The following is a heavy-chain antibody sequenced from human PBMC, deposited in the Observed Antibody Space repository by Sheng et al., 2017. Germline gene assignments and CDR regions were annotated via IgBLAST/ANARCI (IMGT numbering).Heavy chain of an antibody. CDR3: TRDWNWNYDY. D-gene: IGHD1-7*01. CDR2: IRNKAYGGTT. V-gene: IGHV3-49*04. CDR1: GFTFGDYA. Sequence: EVQLVESGGGLVQPGRSLRLSCTASGFTFGDYAMSWVRQAPGKGLEWVNFIRNKAYGGTTEYAASVKGRFTISRDDSKSIAYLQMNSLKTEDTAVYYCTRDWNWNYDYWGQGTRRSPSP. J-gene: IGHJ4*02.